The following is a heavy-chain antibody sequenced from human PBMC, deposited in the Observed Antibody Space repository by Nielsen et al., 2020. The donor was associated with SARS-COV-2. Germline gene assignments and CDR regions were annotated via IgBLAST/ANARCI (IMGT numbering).Heavy chain of an antibody. J-gene: IGHJ6*02. CDR1: GFSLSTSGMC. V-gene: IGHV2-70*11. CDR3: ARIPLASMAAAYGMDV. Sequence: SGPTLVKPTQTLTLTCTFSGFSLSTSGMCVSWIRQPPGKALEWLTRIDWDDDKYYSTSLKTRLTISKDTSKNQVVLTMTNMDPVDTATYYCARIPLASMAAAYGMDVWGQGTTVTVSS. CDR2: IDWDDDK. D-gene: IGHD6-13*01.